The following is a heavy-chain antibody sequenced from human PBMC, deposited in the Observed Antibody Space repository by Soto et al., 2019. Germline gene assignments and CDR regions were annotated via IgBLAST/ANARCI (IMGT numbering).Heavy chain of an antibody. D-gene: IGHD2-15*01. CDR1: GFTFSNYA. Sequence: PGGSLRLSCAASGFTFSNYALTWVRQAPGKGLEWVSVISNRGDTHYADSVRGRFSLSRDISDNTLHLQMNNLRVEDTAVYYCAREPRYCRGGSCSITGDAYDIWGQGTMVTVSS. CDR2: ISNRGDT. J-gene: IGHJ3*02. CDR3: AREPRYCRGGSCSITGDAYDI. V-gene: IGHV3-66*01.